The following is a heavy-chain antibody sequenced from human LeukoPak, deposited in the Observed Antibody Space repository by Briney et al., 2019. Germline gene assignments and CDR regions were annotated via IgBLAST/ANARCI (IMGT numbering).Heavy chain of an antibody. D-gene: IGHD2-21*01. Sequence: ASVKVSCKASGGTFSSYAINWVRQATGQGLEWMGWMNPNSGNTGYAQKFQGRVTITRNTSISTAYMELSSLRSEDTAVYYCARAAIGFDPWGQGTLVTVSS. J-gene: IGHJ5*02. CDR1: GGTFSSYA. CDR3: ARAAIGFDP. CDR2: MNPNSGNT. V-gene: IGHV1-8*03.